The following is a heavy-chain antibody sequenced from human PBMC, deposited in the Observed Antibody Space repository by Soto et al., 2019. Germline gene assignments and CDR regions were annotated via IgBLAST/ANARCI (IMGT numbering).Heavy chain of an antibody. D-gene: IGHD3-3*01. V-gene: IGHV4-4*07. CDR3: ARGQRFSDWFDP. Sequence: QVHLQESGPGLVKPSETLSLTCTVSGGAISTYYWTWIRQPAGKGLEWIGRIYSSGSTKYNPSLQSRVTMSLDTSNTPFSLRLTSVTAADTAVYYCARGQRFSDWFDPWGQGTLVTVSS. CDR1: GGAISTYY. CDR2: IYSSGST. J-gene: IGHJ5*02.